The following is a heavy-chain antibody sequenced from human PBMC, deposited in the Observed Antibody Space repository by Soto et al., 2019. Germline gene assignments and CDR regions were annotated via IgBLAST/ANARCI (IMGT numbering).Heavy chain of an antibody. CDR2: IYHSGST. V-gene: IGHV4-30-2*01. Sequence: SETLSLTCAVSGGSISSGGSSWSWIRQPPGKGLEWIGYIYHSGSTYYNPSLKSRVTISVDRSKNQFSLKLSSVTAADTAVYYCATSNWFDPWGQGTLVTVSS. D-gene: IGHD2-2*01. CDR1: GGSISSGGSS. CDR3: ATSNWFDP. J-gene: IGHJ5*02.